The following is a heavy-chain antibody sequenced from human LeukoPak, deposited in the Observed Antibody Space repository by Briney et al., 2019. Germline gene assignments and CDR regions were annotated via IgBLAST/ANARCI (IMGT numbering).Heavy chain of an antibody. J-gene: IGHJ3*02. D-gene: IGHD1-26*01. CDR2: IYTSGST. CDR3: ARGGATQPPDAFDI. V-gene: IGHV4-4*07. Sequence: PSETLSLTCTVSGGSISSYYWSWIRQPAGKGLEWIGRIYTSGSTNYNPSLKSRVTMSVDTSKNQFSLKLSSVTAADTAVYYCARGGATQPPDAFDIWGQGTMVTVSS. CDR1: GGSISSYY.